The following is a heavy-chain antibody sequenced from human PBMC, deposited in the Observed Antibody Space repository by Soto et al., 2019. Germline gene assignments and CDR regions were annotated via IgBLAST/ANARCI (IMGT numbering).Heavy chain of an antibody. CDR1: GDSISSSVW. J-gene: IGHJ4*02. Sequence: LSETLSLTCAVSGDSISSSVWWTWVRQPPGKGLEWIGEVFHTGNTNYNPSLKSRVTMSVDKSTNEFSLKVTSVTAADTAIYYCARKAWVRFDYWGQGALVTVSS. V-gene: IGHV4-4*02. CDR3: ARKAWVRFDY. CDR2: VFHTGNT. D-gene: IGHD7-27*01.